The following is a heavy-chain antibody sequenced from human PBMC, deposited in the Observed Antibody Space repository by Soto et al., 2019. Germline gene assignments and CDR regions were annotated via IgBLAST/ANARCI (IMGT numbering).Heavy chain of an antibody. CDR1: GGSFSGYY. CDR3: ARALWGAAAGDYYYYYGMDV. J-gene: IGHJ6*02. D-gene: IGHD6-13*01. Sequence: SETLSRTCAVYGGSFSGYYWIWIRQPPGKGLEWIGEINHSGSTNYNPSLKSRVTISVDTSKNQFSLKLSSVTAADTAVYYCARALWGAAAGDYYYYYGMDVWGQGTTVTVSS. V-gene: IGHV4-34*01. CDR2: INHSGST.